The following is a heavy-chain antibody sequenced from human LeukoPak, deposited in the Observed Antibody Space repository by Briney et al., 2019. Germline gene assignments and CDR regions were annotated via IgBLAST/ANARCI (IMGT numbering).Heavy chain of an antibody. CDR2: ITGSGTTI. CDR3: ARGLTYYDILTGFHDRLDYFDY. Sequence: ETGGSLRLSCAASGFTFSSYEMNWVRQAPGKGLDWVSYITGSGTTINYADSVRGRFTISRDNAKKSLYLQMNSLRAEDTAVYYCARGLTYYDILTGFHDRLDYFDYWGQGTLVTVSS. D-gene: IGHD3-9*01. V-gene: IGHV3-48*03. J-gene: IGHJ4*02. CDR1: GFTFSSYE.